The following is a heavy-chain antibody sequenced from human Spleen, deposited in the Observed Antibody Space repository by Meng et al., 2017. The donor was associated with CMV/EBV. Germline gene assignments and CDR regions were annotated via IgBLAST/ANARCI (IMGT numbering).Heavy chain of an antibody. V-gene: IGHV4-59*01. J-gene: IGHJ4*02. Sequence: SYTCSGGFSRSYYWTWIRHHSMKGMDRILYIYYSEINNYSPALKTAVTISLATSKNQFSLKVMFVTAADTAVYYCASDLAAAGCFDYWGQGTLVTVSS. CDR1: GGFSRSYY. CDR3: ASDLAAAGCFDY. D-gene: IGHD6-13*01. CDR2: IYYSEIN.